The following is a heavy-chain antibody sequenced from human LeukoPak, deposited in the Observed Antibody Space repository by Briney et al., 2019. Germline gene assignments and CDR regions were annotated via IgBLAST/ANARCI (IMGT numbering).Heavy chain of an antibody. CDR1: GGSFSGYY. CDR3: ARHWVATVALYDY. V-gene: IGHV4-34*01. CDR2: INHSGST. D-gene: IGHD4-23*01. J-gene: IGHJ4*02. Sequence: SETLSLTCAVYGGSFSGYYWSWIRQPPGKGLEWIGEINHSGSTNYNPSLKSRVTISVDTSKNQFSLKLSSVTAADTAVYYCARHWVATVALYDYWGQGTLVTVSS.